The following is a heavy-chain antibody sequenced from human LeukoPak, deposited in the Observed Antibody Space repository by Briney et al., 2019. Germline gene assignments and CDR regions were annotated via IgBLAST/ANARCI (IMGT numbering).Heavy chain of an antibody. J-gene: IGHJ6*03. CDR3: ARGRGYDYYYMDV. V-gene: IGHV1-2*02. CDR2: INPNSGGT. CDR1: GYTFTGYY. Sequence: ASVKVSCKASGYTFTGYYMHWVRQAPGQGLEWMGWINPNSGGTNYAQKFQGRDTMTRDTSISTAYMELSRLRSDDTAVYYCARGRGYDYYYMDVWGKGTTVTVSS.